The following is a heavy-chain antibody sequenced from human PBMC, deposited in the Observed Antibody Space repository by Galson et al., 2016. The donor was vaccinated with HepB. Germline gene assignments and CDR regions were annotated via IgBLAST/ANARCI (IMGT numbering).Heavy chain of an antibody. J-gene: IGHJ4*02. CDR1: GGSISSSNW. CDR3: ARDRTLFGVVTALWY. Sequence: SETLSLTCAVSGGSISSSNWWSWVRQPPWKGLEWIGEIYHSGSTNYNPSLKSRVTISLDMSKNQFSLKLRSVTAADTAVYYCARDRTLFGVVTALWYWGQGTQVTVSS. V-gene: IGHV4-4*02. CDR2: IYHSGST. D-gene: IGHD3-3*01.